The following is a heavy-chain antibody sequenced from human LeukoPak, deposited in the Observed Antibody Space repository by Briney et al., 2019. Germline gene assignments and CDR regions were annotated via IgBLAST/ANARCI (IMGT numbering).Heavy chain of an antibody. CDR2: INPSGGST. J-gene: IGHJ4*02. CDR1: GYTFTSYY. Sequence: WASVKVSCKASGYTFTSYYMHWVRQAPGQGLEWMGIINPSGGSTSYAQKFQGRVTMTRDTSTSTVYMVLSSLRSEDTAVYYCARVSRDYYDSSGYYKLLDYWGQGTLVTVSS. CDR3: ARVSRDYYDSSGYYKLLDY. V-gene: IGHV1-46*01. D-gene: IGHD3-22*01.